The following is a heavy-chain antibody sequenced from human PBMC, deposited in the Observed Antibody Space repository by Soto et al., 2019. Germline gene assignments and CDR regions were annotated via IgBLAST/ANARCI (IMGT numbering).Heavy chain of an antibody. V-gene: IGHV1-46*01. CDR2: INPSGGST. Sequence: ASVQVSCKASGYTFTSYYMHWMRHAPRQGLEWMGIINPSGGSTSYAQKFQGRVTITADESTNSVYMELRSLRCDDTAVYYCARGGEGYNFGAVYWGQGTPVTVSS. D-gene: IGHD5-12*01. CDR3: ARGGEGYNFGAVY. J-gene: IGHJ4*02. CDR1: GYTFTSYY.